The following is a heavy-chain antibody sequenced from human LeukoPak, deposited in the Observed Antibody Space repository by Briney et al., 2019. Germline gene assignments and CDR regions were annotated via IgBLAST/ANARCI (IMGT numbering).Heavy chain of an antibody. CDR1: GFTFSSYA. V-gene: IGHV3-23*01. J-gene: IGHJ4*02. D-gene: IGHD2-21*01. Sequence: PGWSLRLSCAGSGFTFSSYAMSWVRQAPGKGLEWVSLISGGGYTTNYADPVKGRFTISRDNSKNTLYLQMNSLRADDTAVYYCAKESDGDFDYWGQGTLVTVST. CDR2: ISGGGYTT. CDR3: AKESDGDFDY.